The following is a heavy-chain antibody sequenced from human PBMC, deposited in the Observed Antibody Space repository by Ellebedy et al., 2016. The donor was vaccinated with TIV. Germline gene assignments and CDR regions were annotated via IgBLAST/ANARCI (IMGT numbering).Heavy chain of an antibody. CDR1: EFTFSDYY. D-gene: IGHD1-26*01. CDR3: ARDRVSGSYPEYFQH. J-gene: IGHJ1*01. V-gene: IGHV3-11*04. CDR2: ISTSGSTK. Sequence: GESLKISCAASEFTFSDYYMSWIRQAPGMGLEWVAYISTSGSTKYYADSVKGRFTISRDNAKNSLYLQMNSLRAEDTAVYYCARDRVSGSYPEYFQHWGQGTLVTVSS.